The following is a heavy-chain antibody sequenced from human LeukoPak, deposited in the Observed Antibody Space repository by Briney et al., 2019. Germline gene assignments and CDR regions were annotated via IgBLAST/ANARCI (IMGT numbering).Heavy chain of an antibody. CDR1: GYTFTSYD. V-gene: IGHV1-8*03. J-gene: IGHJ6*03. CDR2: MNPNSGNT. Sequence: ASVKVSCKASGYTFTSYDINWVRQATGQGLEWMGWMNPNSGNTGYAQKFQGRVTIARNTSISTAYMELSSLRSEDTAVYYCARGKVPYYYYYMDVWGKGTTVTVSS. CDR3: ARGKVPYYYYYMDV.